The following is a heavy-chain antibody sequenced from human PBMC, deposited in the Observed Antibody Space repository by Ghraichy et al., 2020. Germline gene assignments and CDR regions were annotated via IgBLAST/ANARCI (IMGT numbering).Heavy chain of an antibody. CDR2: IFYRGDT. Sequence: TLSLPCNVSGYSISSGRYYWSWIRQHPGQGLEWIGYIFYRGDTYYNPSLKSRVTISVDTTKNQFSLKVNSVTAADTAMYYCARDGYGSSVGYWGQGTRVTVSS. CDR3: ARDGYGSSVGY. J-gene: IGHJ4*02. V-gene: IGHV4-31*03. CDR1: GYSISSGRYY. D-gene: IGHD6-13*01.